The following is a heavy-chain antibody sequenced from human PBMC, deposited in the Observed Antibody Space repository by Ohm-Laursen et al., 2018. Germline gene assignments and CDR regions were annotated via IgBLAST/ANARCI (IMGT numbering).Heavy chain of an antibody. CDR3: ARYSSSWYYYYGMDV. CDR2: IGGSGTTR. V-gene: IGHV3-11*01. Sequence: SLRLSCAASGFTFSSYSMSWIRQAPGKGLEWVAHIGGSGTTRFYTDSVKGRFTISRDNAINSLDLQMNSLRAEDTAVYYCARYSSSWYYYYGMDVWGQGTTVTVSS. J-gene: IGHJ6*02. D-gene: IGHD6-13*01. CDR1: GFTFSSYS.